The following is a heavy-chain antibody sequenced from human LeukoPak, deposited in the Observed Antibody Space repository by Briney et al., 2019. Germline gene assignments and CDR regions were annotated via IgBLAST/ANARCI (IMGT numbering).Heavy chain of an antibody. CDR2: ISSSGSHI. Sequence: GGSLRLSCAASGFTFSSYSMDWVRQAPGKGLEWVSSISSSGSHIYYTDSVKGRFTIPRDNATNSMYLSMNSLRAEDTAVYYCARDWSSWNCYFDYWGQGTLVTVSS. D-gene: IGHD1-1*01. J-gene: IGHJ4*02. CDR1: GFTFSSYS. CDR3: ARDWSSWNCYFDY. V-gene: IGHV3-21*01.